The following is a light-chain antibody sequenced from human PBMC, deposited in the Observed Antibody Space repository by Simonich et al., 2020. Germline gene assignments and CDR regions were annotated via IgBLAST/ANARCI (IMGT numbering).Light chain of an antibody. CDR2: WAS. CDR3: QQYYSTPLT. Sequence: DIVMTQSPDSLAVSLGERATINCKSSQSVLYSSNNKNYLAGYPQKPGQPPKLLIYWASTRESGVPDRCSGSGSGTDFTLTISSLQAEDVAVYYCQQYYSTPLTFGGGTKVEIK. V-gene: IGKV4-1*01. CDR1: QSVLYSSNNKNY. J-gene: IGKJ4*01.